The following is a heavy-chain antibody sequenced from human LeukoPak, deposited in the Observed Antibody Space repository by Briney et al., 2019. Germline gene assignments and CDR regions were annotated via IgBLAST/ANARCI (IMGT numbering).Heavy chain of an antibody. D-gene: IGHD4-11*01. CDR2: IKQDGSEK. CDR1: GFTFSTYR. V-gene: IGHV3-7*01. CDR3: TRVEETATTAAIIRKYSYYYYYMDV. J-gene: IGHJ6*03. Sequence: GGSLRLSCAASGFTFSTYRMSWVRQAPGKGLEWVANIKQDGSEKHYVDSVKGRFTISRDNAKNSLYLQMSSLRAEDTAVYYCTRVEETATTAAIIRKYSYYYYYMDVWGKGNTVTVSS.